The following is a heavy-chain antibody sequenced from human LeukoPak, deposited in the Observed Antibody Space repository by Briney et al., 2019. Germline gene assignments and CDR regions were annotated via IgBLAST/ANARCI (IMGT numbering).Heavy chain of an antibody. V-gene: IGHV3-20*04. J-gene: IGHJ4*02. Sequence: GGSLRLSRATSGFTFVDYGLSWVRRAPGKGLEWLCAINYNGAITDYADSVKGRFTISRDNAKNSLYLRMDSLRAEDTALYYCARDRLGPSFSVSHFDLWGQGTLVTVSS. CDR3: ARDRLGPSFSVSHFDL. D-gene: IGHD3-3*02. CDR1: GFTFVDYG. CDR2: INYNGAIT.